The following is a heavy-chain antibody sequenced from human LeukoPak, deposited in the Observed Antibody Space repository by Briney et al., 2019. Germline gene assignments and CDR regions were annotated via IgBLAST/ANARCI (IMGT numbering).Heavy chain of an antibody. CDR2: ITNSGDGT. CDR3: AKGRMGFDY. V-gene: IGHV3-23*01. Sequence: GGSLRLSCAASGFTVSSNYMSWVRQAPGKGLEWVSGITNSGDGTYYADSVKGRFTISRDNSKYTLYLQMNSLRAEDTAVYFCAKGRMGFDYWGQGTLVTVSS. D-gene: IGHD3-16*01. CDR1: GFTVSSNY. J-gene: IGHJ4*02.